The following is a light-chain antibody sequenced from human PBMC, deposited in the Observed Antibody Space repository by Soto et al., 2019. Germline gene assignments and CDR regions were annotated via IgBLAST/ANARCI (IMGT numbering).Light chain of an antibody. CDR1: QSVSSY. J-gene: IGKJ4*01. V-gene: IGKV3-11*01. Sequence: EIVLTQSPATLSLSPGERATLSCRASQSVSSYLAWYQQKPGQAPRLLIYDASNRATGIPARFSGSGSVTDFTLTISSLEPEDFAVYYCQQGGLTFGGGTKVEIK. CDR2: DAS. CDR3: QQGGLT.